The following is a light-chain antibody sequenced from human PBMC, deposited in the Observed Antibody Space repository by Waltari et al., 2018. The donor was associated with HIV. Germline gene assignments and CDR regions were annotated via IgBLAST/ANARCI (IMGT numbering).Light chain of an antibody. Sequence: QSVLTQPPSASGTPGQRVPISCSGSSSSLGNYTINWYRQLPGMAPKLLIYSNNQRPSGVPDRFSGSKSGTSASLAISGLQSEDEADYSCSTWDASLNGWVFGGGTKLTVL. V-gene: IGLV1-44*01. CDR2: SNN. CDR3: STWDASLNGWV. CDR1: SSSLGNYT. J-gene: IGLJ3*02.